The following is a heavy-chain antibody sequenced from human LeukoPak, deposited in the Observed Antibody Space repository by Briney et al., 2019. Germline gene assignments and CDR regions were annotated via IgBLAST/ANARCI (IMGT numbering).Heavy chain of an antibody. V-gene: IGHV4-59*08. Sequence: SGTLSLTCTVSGGSISTYYWSWIRQPPGKGLEWLGYIHYSGITNYNPSLKSRVTISVDTSKNQFSLKLSSVTAADTAVYYCARQKDYGDPFDCWGQGTLVT. J-gene: IGHJ4*02. CDR1: GGSISTYY. D-gene: IGHD4-17*01. CDR3: ARQKDYGDPFDC. CDR2: IHYSGIT.